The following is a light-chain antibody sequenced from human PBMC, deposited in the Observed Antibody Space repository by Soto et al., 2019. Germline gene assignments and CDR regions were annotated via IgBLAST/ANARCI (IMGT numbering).Light chain of an antibody. CDR2: GAS. J-gene: IGKJ5*01. CDR1: QSVSSSY. Sequence: EIVLTQSPGTLSLSPGERATLSCRASQSVSSSYLAWYQQKPGQAPRLLIYGASSRATGIPDRFSGSGSGTDFTLTINRLEPEDFAGYYCQQYGEGFGQGTQLEIK. CDR3: QQYGEG. V-gene: IGKV3-20*01.